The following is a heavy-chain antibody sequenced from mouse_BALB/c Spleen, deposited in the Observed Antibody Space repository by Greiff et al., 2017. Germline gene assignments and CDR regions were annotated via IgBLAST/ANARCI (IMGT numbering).Heavy chain of an antibody. CDR3: ARAYDGYYGLYFDD. CDR2: ISSGGST. J-gene: IGHJ2*01. Sequence: EVHLVESGGGLVKPGGSLKLSCAASGFTFSSYAMSWVRQTPEKRLEWVASISSGGSTYYPDSVKGRFTISRDNARNILYLQMSSLRSEDTAMYYCARAYDGYYGLYFDDWGQGTTLTVSA. CDR1: GFTFSSYA. V-gene: IGHV5-6-5*01. D-gene: IGHD2-3*01.